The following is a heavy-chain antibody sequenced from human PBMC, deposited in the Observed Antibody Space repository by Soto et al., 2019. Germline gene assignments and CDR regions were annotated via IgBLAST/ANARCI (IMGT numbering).Heavy chain of an antibody. CDR2: IKHDGGET. Sequence: EVQLVESGGGLVQPGESLRLSCAASGFTFSNFWMSWVRQAPGKGLEWVANIKHDGGETYYVDSVKGRFTISRDNAKNXXYLQMYSLRAEDKGVYYCAREGDCSGGSCYSGLHSWGQGTLVTVSS. CDR3: AREGDCSGGSCYSGLHS. V-gene: IGHV3-7*01. CDR1: GFTFSNFW. D-gene: IGHD2-15*01. J-gene: IGHJ5*02.